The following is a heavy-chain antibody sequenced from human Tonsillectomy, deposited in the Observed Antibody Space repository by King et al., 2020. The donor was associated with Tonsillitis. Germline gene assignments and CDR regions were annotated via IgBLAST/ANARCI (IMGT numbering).Heavy chain of an antibody. Sequence: QLQESGPGLVKPSETLSLTGTVSGGSISSYYWSWIRQPPGKGLEWIGYIYYSGSTNYNPSLKSRVTISVDTSKNQFSLKLSSVTAADTAVYYCARGGGSYAISWFDPWGQGTLVTVSS. V-gene: IGHV4-59*01. CDR1: GGSISSYY. CDR2: IYYSGST. D-gene: IGHD1-26*01. CDR3: ARGGGSYAISWFDP. J-gene: IGHJ5*02.